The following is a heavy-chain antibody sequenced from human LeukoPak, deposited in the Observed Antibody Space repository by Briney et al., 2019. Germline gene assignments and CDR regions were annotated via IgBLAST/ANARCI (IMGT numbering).Heavy chain of an antibody. J-gene: IGHJ1*01. CDR2: IHADGKSK. CDR3: ARSLSAREYFQH. V-gene: IGHV3-30*02. Sequence: PGGSLRLSCAASGFPFSSSGMHWVRQAPGKGLEWVTFIHADGKSKYYADSVEGRFTVSRNSPKNTLSLQMNSLRVEDTAVYYCARSLSAREYFQHWGQGTLVTVSS. D-gene: IGHD6-6*01. CDR1: GFPFSSSG.